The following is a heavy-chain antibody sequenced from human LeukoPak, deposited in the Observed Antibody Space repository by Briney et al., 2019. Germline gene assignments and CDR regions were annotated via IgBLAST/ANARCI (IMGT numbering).Heavy chain of an antibody. CDR3: ARDPPYYYDTKDYMDV. J-gene: IGHJ6*03. D-gene: IGHD3-22*01. CDR2: INPSGGST. Sequence: ASVKVSCKASGYTFTSHYMHWVRQAPGQGLEWMGIINPSGGSTSYAQRVQGRVTMTRDMSTNTVYMELSSLRSEDTAVYYCARDPPYYYDTKDYMDVWGKGTTVTVSS. CDR1: GYTFTSHY. V-gene: IGHV1-46*01.